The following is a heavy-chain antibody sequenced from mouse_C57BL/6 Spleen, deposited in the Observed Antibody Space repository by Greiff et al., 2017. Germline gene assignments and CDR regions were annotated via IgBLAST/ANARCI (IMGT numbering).Heavy chain of an antibody. J-gene: IGHJ4*01. Sequence: EVKLVESGGGLVKPGGSLKLSCAASGFTFSDYGMHWVRQAPEKGLEWVAYISSGSSTIYYADTVKGRFTISRDNAKNTLFLQMTSLRSEDTAMYYCAGSKYYYAMDYWGQGTSVTVSS. CDR1: GFTFSDYG. CDR3: AGSKYYYAMDY. D-gene: IGHD2-5*01. CDR2: ISSGSSTI. V-gene: IGHV5-17*01.